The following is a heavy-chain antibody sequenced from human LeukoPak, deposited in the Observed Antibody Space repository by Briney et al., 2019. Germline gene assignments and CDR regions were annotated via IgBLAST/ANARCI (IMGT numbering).Heavy chain of an antibody. Sequence: GGSLRLSCAASGFTFSSYAMSWVRQAPGKGLEWVSAISGSGGSTYYADSVKGRFTISRDNSKNTLYLQMNSLRAEDTAVYYCASSYFDWLGRGSYYYYYMDVWGKGTTVTISS. V-gene: IGHV3-23*01. CDR2: ISGSGGST. J-gene: IGHJ6*03. CDR1: GFTFSSYA. CDR3: ASSYFDWLGRGSYYYYYMDV. D-gene: IGHD3-9*01.